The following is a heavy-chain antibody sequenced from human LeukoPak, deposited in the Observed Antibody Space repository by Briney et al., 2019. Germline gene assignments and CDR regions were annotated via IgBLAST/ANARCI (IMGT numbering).Heavy chain of an antibody. CDR2: ISSSSSTI. D-gene: IGHD6-19*01. J-gene: IGHJ4*02. V-gene: IGHV3-48*01. CDR1: GFTFSSYS. Sequence: GGSLRLSRAASGFTFSSYSMNWVRQAPGKGLEWVSYISSSSSTIYYADSVKGRFTISRDNAKNSLYLQMNSLRAEDTAVYYCASWGTSGWYHYWGQGTLVTASS. CDR3: ASWGTSGWYHY.